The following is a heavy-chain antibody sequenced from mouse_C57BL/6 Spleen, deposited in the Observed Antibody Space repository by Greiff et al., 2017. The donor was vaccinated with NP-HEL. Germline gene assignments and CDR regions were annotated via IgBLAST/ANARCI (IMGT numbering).Heavy chain of an antibody. Sequence: EVKVVESGPELVKPGASVKISCKASGYSFTGYYMHWVKQSSEKSLEWIGEINPSTGGTSYNQKFKGKATLTVDKSSSTAYMQLKSLTSEDSAVYYCARGRTTDYFDYWGQGTTLTVSS. D-gene: IGHD1-1*01. J-gene: IGHJ2*01. V-gene: IGHV1-43*01. CDR3: ARGRTTDYFDY. CDR2: INPSTGGT. CDR1: GYSFTGYY.